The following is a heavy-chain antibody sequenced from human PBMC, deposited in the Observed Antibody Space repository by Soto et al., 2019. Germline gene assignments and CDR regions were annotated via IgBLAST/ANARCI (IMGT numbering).Heavy chain of an antibody. CDR1: GSSISSSNW. D-gene: IGHD4-17*01. CDR2: IFHRGST. V-gene: IGHV4-4*02. J-gene: IGHJ4*02. Sequence: SETLSLTCAVSGSSISSSNWWSWVRQPPGKGLEWIGEIFHRGSTTYNPSLKSRVTISVDKSKNQFSLKLNSVTAADTALYYCARTNGDSLCFDYWSQGTLVTVSS. CDR3: ARTNGDSLCFDY.